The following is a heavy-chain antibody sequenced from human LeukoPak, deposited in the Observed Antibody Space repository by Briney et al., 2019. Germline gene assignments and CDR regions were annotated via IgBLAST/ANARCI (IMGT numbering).Heavy chain of an antibody. Sequence: GGSLRLSCTASGFTFSSYAMSWVRQAPGKGLEWVSAISNSGGYTYYADSVQGRFTISRDNSKSTLCLQMNSLRAEDTAVYYCAKQLGYCSDGSCYFPYWGQGTLVTVSS. V-gene: IGHV3-23*01. CDR2: ISNSGGYT. D-gene: IGHD2-15*01. J-gene: IGHJ4*02. CDR1: GFTFSSYA. CDR3: AKQLGYCSDGSCYFPY.